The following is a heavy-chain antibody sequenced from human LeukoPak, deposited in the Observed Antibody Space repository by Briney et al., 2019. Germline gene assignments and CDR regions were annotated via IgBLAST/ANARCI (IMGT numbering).Heavy chain of an antibody. CDR2: IYHSGST. J-gene: IGHJ4*02. V-gene: IGHV4-4*02. D-gene: IGHD2/OR15-2a*01. Sequence: GSLRLSCAASGFTFSSYAMSWVRQAPGKGLEWIGEIYHSGSTNYNPSLKSRVTISVDKSKNQFSLKLSSVTAADTAVYYCAKNTRGPGRYYFDYWGQGTLVTVSS. CDR3: AKNTRGPGRYYFDY. CDR1: GFTFSSYAM.